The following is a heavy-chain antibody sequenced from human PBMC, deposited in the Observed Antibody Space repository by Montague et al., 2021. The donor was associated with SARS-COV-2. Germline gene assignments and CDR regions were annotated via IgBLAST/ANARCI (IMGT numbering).Heavy chain of an antibody. CDR3: ARGDYDFWSGSSRGLDV. D-gene: IGHD3-3*01. V-gene: IGHV4-61*02. J-gene: IGHJ6*02. CDR1: GGSISSGSFY. Sequence: TLSLTCTVSGGSISSGSFYWSWIRQPAGKGLEWIGRIYTNGGTNYHPSLKSRVTISIDTSKNQFSLRLSSVTAADTAVYYCARGDYDFWSGSSRGLDVWGQGTTVTVSS. CDR2: IYTNGGT.